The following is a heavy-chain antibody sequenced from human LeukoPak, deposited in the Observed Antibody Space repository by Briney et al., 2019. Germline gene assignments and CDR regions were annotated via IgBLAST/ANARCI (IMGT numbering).Heavy chain of an antibody. V-gene: IGHV1-2*04. Sequence: ASVKVSCKASGYTFTGYYMHWVRQAPGQGLEWMGWINPNSGGTNYAQKFQGWVTMTRDTSISTAYVELSRLRSDDTAVYYCARGRAGYCSGGSCYSNAFDIWGQGTMVTVSS. CDR1: GYTFTGYY. CDR2: INPNSGGT. J-gene: IGHJ3*02. D-gene: IGHD2-15*01. CDR3: ARGRAGYCSGGSCYSNAFDI.